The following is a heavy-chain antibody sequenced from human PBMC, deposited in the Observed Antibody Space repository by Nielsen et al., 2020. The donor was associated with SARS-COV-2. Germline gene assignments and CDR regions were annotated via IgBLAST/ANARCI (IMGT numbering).Heavy chain of an antibody. J-gene: IGHJ4*02. CDR2: ISWNSGSI. Sequence: SLKISCAASGFTFDDYAMHWVRQAPGKGLEWVSGISWNSGSIGYADSVEGRFTISRDNAKNSLYLQMNSLRAEDTAVYYCARAGVYYDFWSGQERIYYFDYWGQGTLVTVSS. D-gene: IGHD3-3*01. CDR1: GFTFDDYA. V-gene: IGHV3-9*01. CDR3: ARAGVYYDFWSGQERIYYFDY.